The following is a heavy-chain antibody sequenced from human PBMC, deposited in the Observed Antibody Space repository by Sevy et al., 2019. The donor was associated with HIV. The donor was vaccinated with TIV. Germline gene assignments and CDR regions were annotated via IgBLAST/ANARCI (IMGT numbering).Heavy chain of an antibody. CDR2: ISYDGSNK. D-gene: IGHD3-22*01. Sequence: GGSLRLSCAASGFTFSSYAMHWVRQAPGKGLEWVAVISYDGSNKYYADSVKGRFTISRDNSKNTLYLQMNNLRAEDTAVYYCASEDVGHYYDSSGYSSYWGQGTLVTVSS. CDR1: GFTFSSYA. CDR3: ASEDVGHYYDSSGYSSY. J-gene: IGHJ4*02. V-gene: IGHV3-30-3*01.